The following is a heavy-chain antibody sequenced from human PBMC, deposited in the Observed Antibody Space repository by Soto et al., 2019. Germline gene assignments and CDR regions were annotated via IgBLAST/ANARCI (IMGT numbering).Heavy chain of an antibody. D-gene: IGHD6-19*01. J-gene: IGHJ4*02. Sequence: GASVKVSCKASGFTFTNSAVQWVRQARGQRLEWIGWIVVGSGNTNYAQKFQERVTITRDMSTSTAYMELSSLRSEDTAVYYCAMSPTYSSGWYRASPLYYFDYWGQGTLVTVSS. V-gene: IGHV1-58*01. CDR3: AMSPTYSSGWYRASPLYYFDY. CDR2: IVVGSGNT. CDR1: GFTFTNSA.